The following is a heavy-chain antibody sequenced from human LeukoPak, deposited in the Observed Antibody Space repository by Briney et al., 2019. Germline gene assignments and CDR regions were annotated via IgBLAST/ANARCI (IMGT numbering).Heavy chain of an antibody. CDR3: ARVSEYSGSYPRGYFAY. D-gene: IGHD1-26*01. CDR2: INAGNGNT. J-gene: IGHJ4*02. V-gene: IGHV1-3*01. CDR1: GYAFTSYA. Sequence: GSVKVSCKASGYAFTSYAMHWVRQAPGQRLERMGWINAGNGNTKYSQKFQGRVTITRDTSASTAYMELSSLRSEDTAVYYCARVSEYSGSYPRGYFAYWGQGTLVTVSS.